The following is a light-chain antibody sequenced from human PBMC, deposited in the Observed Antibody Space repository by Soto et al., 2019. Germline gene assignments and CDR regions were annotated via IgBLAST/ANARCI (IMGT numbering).Light chain of an antibody. Sequence: DIQMTQSPSSLSASVGDRVTITCQASQDISSYLNWYQQKPGKAPKLLIYGASNLETGVPPRFSVSGSETYFTFTISSLQPEDIATYYCQQYDNHPRLSFGGGTKVEIK. CDR2: GAS. CDR3: QQYDNHPRLS. V-gene: IGKV1-33*01. J-gene: IGKJ4*01. CDR1: QDISSY.